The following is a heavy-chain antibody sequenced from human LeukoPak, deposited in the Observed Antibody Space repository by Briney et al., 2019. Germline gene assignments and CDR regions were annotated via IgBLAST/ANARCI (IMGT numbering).Heavy chain of an antibody. CDR1: GFTFSSYA. CDR3: ANALGGGNTWYYFDC. Sequence: GGSLRLSCAASGFTFSSYAMSWVRQAPGKGLEWVSSLSGSGGSPNYANSVKGRFTISRDNSKNTLYPQMNSLRAEDTAVYYCANALGGGNTWYYFDCWGQGTLVTVSS. J-gene: IGHJ4*02. CDR2: LSGSGGSP. D-gene: IGHD6-13*01. V-gene: IGHV3-23*01.